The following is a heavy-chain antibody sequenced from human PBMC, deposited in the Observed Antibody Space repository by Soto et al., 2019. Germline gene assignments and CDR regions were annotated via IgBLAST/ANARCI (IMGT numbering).Heavy chain of an antibody. CDR2: VSHDGNNQ. V-gene: IGHV3-30-3*01. Sequence: QVQLVESGGGVVQPGRSLRLSCAVSGFTFSNYAMHWVRQAPGKGREWVAIVSHDGNNQYYADSAKGRFTISRDNSKNIRYLQINSLRTEDAAVFYCARVGATQMRRPWYFDLWGRRTLVTVSS. CDR3: ARVGATQMRRPWYFDL. J-gene: IGHJ2*01. CDR1: GFTFSNYA.